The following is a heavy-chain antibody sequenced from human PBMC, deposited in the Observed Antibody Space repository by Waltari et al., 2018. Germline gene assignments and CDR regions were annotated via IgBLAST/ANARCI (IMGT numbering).Heavy chain of an antibody. CDR2: INAGNGNT. V-gene: IGHV1-3*01. CDR3: ATLCVVVSLPDGFDF. D-gene: IGHD2-21*01. CDR1: GYTFPSYP. J-gene: IGHJ3*01. Sequence: QVQLVQSGAEVKKPGASVKVSCKASGYTFPSYPIHWVRQAPGQRLEWMGWINAGNGNTKYSQNFQGRVTITRXXXASTAFMELSSLRSEDTAVYYCATLCVVVSLPDGFDFWGQG.